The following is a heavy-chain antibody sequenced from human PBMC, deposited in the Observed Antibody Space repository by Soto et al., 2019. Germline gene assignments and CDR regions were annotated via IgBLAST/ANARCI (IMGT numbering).Heavy chain of an antibody. CDR3: AREDSNFCYYFDY. D-gene: IGHD4-4*01. CDR1: GFTFSSYW. Sequence: EVQLVESGGGLVQPGGSLRLSCAASGFTFSSYWMSWVRQAPGKGLEWVANIKRDGSEKYYVDSVKGRFTIFRDNAKNSLYLQMNSLRAEDTAVYYCAREDSNFCYYFDYWGQGTLVTVSS. CDR2: IKRDGSEK. V-gene: IGHV3-7*01. J-gene: IGHJ4*02.